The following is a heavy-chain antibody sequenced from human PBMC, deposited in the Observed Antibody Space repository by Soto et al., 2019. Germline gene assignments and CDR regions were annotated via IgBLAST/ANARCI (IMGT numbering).Heavy chain of an antibody. Sequence: NPSETLSLTCTVSGGSISSGGYYWSWIRQHPGKGLEWIGYIYYSGSTYYNPSLKSRVTISVDTSKNQFSLKLSSVTAADTAVYYCARGETGLYDYWGQGTLVTVSS. CDR1: GGSISSGGYY. CDR2: IYYSGST. V-gene: IGHV4-31*03. D-gene: IGHD1-1*01. CDR3: ARGETGLYDY. J-gene: IGHJ4*02.